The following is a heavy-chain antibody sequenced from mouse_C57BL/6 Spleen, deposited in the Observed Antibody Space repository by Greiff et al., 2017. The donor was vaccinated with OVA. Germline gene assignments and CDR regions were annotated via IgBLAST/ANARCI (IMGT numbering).Heavy chain of an antibody. V-gene: IGHV1-80*01. CDR2: IYPGDGDT. CDR3: ARLTTVVATNAMDY. J-gene: IGHJ4*01. CDR1: GYAFSSYW. D-gene: IGHD1-1*01. Sequence: VQLQQSGAELVKPGASVKISCKASGYAFSSYWMNWVKQRPGKGLEWIGQIYPGDGDTNYNGKFKGKATLTADKSSSTAYMQLSSLTSEDSAVYFGARLTTVVATNAMDYWGQGTSVTVSS.